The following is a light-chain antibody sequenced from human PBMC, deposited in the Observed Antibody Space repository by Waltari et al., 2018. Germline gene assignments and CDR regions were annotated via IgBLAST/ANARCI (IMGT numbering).Light chain of an antibody. V-gene: IGLV1-44*01. CDR2: SNN. J-gene: IGLJ3*02. Sequence: QSVLTQPPSASGTPGPRVTISCSGSSSNIGSNTVNSYQQLPGTAPKLLIYSNNQRPSGVPDRFSGSKSGTSASLAISGLQSEDEADYYCAAWDDSLNGLVFGGGTKLTVL. CDR1: SSNIGSNT. CDR3: AAWDDSLNGLV.